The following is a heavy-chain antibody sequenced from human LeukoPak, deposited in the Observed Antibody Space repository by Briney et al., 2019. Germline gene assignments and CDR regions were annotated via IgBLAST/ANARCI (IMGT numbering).Heavy chain of an antibody. D-gene: IGHD6-19*01. V-gene: IGHV3-21*01. J-gene: IGHJ4*02. CDR1: GFSFSTYS. Sequence: GGSLRLSCAASGFSFSTYSMNWVRQAPGKGLEWVSSISSTSSYIYYADSVKGRFTISRDNAKNSLYLQMNSLRTEDTAVYYCIPGSGWYGGDYWGQGTLVTVSS. CDR3: IPGSGWYGGDY. CDR2: ISSTSSYI.